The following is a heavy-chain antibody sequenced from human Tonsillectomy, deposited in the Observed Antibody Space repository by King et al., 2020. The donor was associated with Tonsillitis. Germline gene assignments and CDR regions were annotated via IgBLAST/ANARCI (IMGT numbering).Heavy chain of an antibody. J-gene: IGHJ3*02. V-gene: IGHV4-4*02. CDR3: ARADSSGWTDAFDI. Sequence: QLQESGPGLVKPSGTLSLTCAVSGGSISSSNWWSWVRQPPGKGLEWIGESYHSGSTNDNPSLKSRVTISVEKSKNQFSLKLSSVTAADTAVYYCARADSSGWTDAFDIWGQGTMVTVSS. CDR1: GGSISSSNW. CDR2: SYHSGST. D-gene: IGHD6-19*01.